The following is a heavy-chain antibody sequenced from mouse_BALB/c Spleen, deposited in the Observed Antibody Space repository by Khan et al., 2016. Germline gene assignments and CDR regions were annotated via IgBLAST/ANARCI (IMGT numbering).Heavy chain of an antibody. D-gene: IGHD1-1*01. V-gene: IGHV9-1*02. CDR3: AIYRYYYGSSRYFDV. J-gene: IGHJ1*01. CDR2: INTYSGES. Sequence: QIQLVQSGPELKKPGKTVKISCKASGYTFTNYGMNWVKQAPGKGLKWMGWINTYSGESTYADDFKGRFAFSLETSANTAYLQINNLKNEDMATYFCAIYRYYYGSSRYFDVWGAGTTVTVSS. CDR1: GYTFTNYG.